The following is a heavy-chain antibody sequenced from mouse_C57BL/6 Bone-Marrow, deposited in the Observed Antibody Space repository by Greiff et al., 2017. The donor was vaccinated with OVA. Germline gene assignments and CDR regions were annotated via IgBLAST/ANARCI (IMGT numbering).Heavy chain of an antibody. J-gene: IGHJ3*01. V-gene: IGHV1-81*01. CDR2: IYPRSGNT. D-gene: IGHD2-4*01. Sequence: QVQLKESGAELARPGASVKLSCKASGYTFTSYGISWVKQRTGQGLEWIGEIYPRSGNTYYNEKFKGKATLTADKSSSTAYMELRSLTSEDSAVYFCARGTMIRRFAYWGQGTLVTVSA. CDR1: GYTFTSYG. CDR3: ARGTMIRRFAY.